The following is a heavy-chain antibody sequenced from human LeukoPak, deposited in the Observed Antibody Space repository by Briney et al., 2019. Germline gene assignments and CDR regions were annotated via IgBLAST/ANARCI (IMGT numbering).Heavy chain of an antibody. CDR3: ERGTTLLRFLECDY. J-gene: IGHJ4*02. D-gene: IGHD3-3*01. CDR2: ISCDGSNK. V-gene: IGHV3-30*04. Sequence: PGGSLRLSCAASGFTFSSYAMHWVRQAPGKGLEWVAVISCDGSNKYYADSVKGRFTISRDNSKNTLYLQMNSLRAEDTAVYYYERGTTLLRFLECDYWGQGTLVTVSS. CDR1: GFTFSSYA.